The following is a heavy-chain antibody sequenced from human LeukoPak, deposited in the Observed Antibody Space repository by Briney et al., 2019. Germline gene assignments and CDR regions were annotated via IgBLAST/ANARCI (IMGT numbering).Heavy chain of an antibody. D-gene: IGHD3-10*01. V-gene: IGHV4-38-2*02. CDR1: GYSISSGYY. Sequence: SETLSLTCTVSGYSISSGYYWGWIRQPPGKGLEWIGEINHSGSTNYNPSLKSRVTISVDTSKNQFSLKLSSVTAADTAVYYCARDRAGGFDPWGQGTLVTVSS. J-gene: IGHJ5*02. CDR3: ARDRAGGFDP. CDR2: INHSGST.